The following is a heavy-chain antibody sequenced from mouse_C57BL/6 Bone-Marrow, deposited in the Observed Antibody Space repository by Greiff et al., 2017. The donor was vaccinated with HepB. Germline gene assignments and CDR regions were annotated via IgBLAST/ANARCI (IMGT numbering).Heavy chain of an antibody. CDR2: IWTGGGT. CDR3: ARNSGDYDEGYAMDY. CDR1: GFSLTSYA. J-gene: IGHJ4*01. V-gene: IGHV2-9-1*01. Sequence: VQLVESGPGLVAPSQSLSITCTVSGFSLTSYAISWVRQPPGKGLEWLGVIWTGGGTNYNSALKSRLSISKDNSKSQVFLKMNSLQTDDTARYYCARNSGDYDEGYAMDYWGQGTSVTVSS. D-gene: IGHD2-4*01.